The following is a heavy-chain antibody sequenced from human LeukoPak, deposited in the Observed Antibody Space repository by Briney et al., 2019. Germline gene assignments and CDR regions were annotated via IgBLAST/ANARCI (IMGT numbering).Heavy chain of an antibody. J-gene: IGHJ4*02. D-gene: IGHD6-19*01. V-gene: IGHV3-9*01. CDR2: ICWNSGTI. CDR1: GFTFDDYG. CDR3: AKGRYSSGWDFDY. Sequence: GGSLRLSCAASGFTFDDYGMHWVRQAPGKGLEWVSSICWNSGTIGYADSVKGRFTISRDNAKNSLCLQMNSLRAEDTALYYCAKGRYSSGWDFDYWGQGTLVTVSS.